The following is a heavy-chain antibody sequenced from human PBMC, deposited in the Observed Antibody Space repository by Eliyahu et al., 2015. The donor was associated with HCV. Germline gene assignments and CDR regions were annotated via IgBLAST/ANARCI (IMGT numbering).Heavy chain of an antibody. J-gene: IGHJ4*02. Sequence: HWVRQAPGKGLEWVAVISYDGSNKYYADSVKGRFTISRDNSKNTLYLQMNSLRGEDTAVYYCAKDAADYYGSGSYFYWGQGTLVTVSS. D-gene: IGHD3-10*01. CDR2: ISYDGSNK. CDR3: AKDAADYYGSGSYFY. V-gene: IGHV3-30*18.